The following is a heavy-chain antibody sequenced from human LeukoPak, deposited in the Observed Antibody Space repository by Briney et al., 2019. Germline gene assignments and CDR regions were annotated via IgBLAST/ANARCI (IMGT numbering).Heavy chain of an antibody. CDR2: IYHSGST. J-gene: IGHJ2*01. CDR3: AREGVDYYDSSGSGSFDL. V-gene: IGHV4-30-2*01. D-gene: IGHD3-22*01. Sequence: SETLSLTCAVSGGSISSGGYSWSWIRQPPGKGLEWIGCIYHSGSTYYNPSLKSRVTISADRSKNQFSLKLSSVTAADTAVYYCAREGVDYYDSSGSGSFDLWGRGTLVTVSS. CDR1: GGSISSGGYS.